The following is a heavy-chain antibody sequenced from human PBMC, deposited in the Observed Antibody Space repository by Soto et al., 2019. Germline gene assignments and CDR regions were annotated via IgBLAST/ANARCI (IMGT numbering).Heavy chain of an antibody. D-gene: IGHD2-15*01. V-gene: IGHV4-31*03. J-gene: IGHJ6*02. CDR2: IYYSGST. Sequence: SETLSLTCTVSGGSISSGGYYWSWIRQHPGKGLEWIGYIYYSGSTYYNPSLKSRVTISVDTSKNQFSLKLSSVTAADTAVYYCARVRSEAATNFYYYYYYGMDVWGQGTTVTVSS. CDR1: GGSISSGGYY. CDR3: ARVRSEAATNFYYYYYYGMDV.